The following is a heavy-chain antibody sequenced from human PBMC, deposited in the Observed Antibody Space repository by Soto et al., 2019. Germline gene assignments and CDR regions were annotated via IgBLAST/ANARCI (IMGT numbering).Heavy chain of an antibody. CDR3: ARVDDYVWGRLRP. Sequence: GASVKVSCKASGGTFSSYAISWVRQAPGQGLEWMGWISPYNGKTTYAQKVQGRVTMTTDTSTSTAYMELRGLRSADTAVDYCARVDDYVWGRLRPWGQGTQVTVSS. CDR1: GGTFSSYA. D-gene: IGHD3-16*01. J-gene: IGHJ4*02. CDR2: ISPYNGKT. V-gene: IGHV1-18*01.